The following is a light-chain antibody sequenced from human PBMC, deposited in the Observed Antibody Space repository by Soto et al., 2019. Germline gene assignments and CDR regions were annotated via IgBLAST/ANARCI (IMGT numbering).Light chain of an antibody. J-gene: IGKJ2*01. V-gene: IGKV3-11*01. CDR2: DAS. CDR1: QSVSSY. CDR3: QQSRNWPPYT. Sequence: ELVLTQSPATLSLSPGERATLSCRASQSVSSYLAWYQQKPGQAPRLLIYDASNRATGIPARFSGSGSGTDFTLTISSLEPEDFAVYYCQQSRNWPPYTFGQGTKLKIK.